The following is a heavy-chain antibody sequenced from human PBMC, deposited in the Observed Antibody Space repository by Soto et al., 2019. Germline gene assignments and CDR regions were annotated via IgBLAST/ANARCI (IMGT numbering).Heavy chain of an antibody. CDR2: TYYKSKWFN. CDR1: GDSVSSNSAG. V-gene: IGHV6-1*01. CDR3: ARGSWDDVSGRYYMDV. D-gene: IGHD5-12*01. J-gene: IGHJ6*03. Sequence: SQTLSLTCAISGDSVSSNSAGWNWVRQTPSRGLEWLGRTYYKSKWFNNYAVSVKSRITINPDTSQNQFSLQLDSVTPEDTAVYYCARGSWDDVSGRYYMDVWGKGTTVTVSS.